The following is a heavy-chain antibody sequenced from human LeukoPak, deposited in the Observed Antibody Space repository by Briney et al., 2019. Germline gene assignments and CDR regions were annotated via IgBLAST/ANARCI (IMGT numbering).Heavy chain of an antibody. CDR3: ASGPFGLRYYYYYMDA. J-gene: IGHJ6*03. V-gene: IGHV4-61*02. D-gene: IGHD3-16*01. CDR2: IDTSGTT. CDR1: GDSISGGSYY. Sequence: SETLSLTCTVSGDSISGGSYYWTWIRQPAGKGLEWIGRIDTSGTTNYKSSLKSRVTISADTSKNEFSLKLSSVTAADTAVYYCASGPFGLRYYYYYMDAWGKGTTVTGSS.